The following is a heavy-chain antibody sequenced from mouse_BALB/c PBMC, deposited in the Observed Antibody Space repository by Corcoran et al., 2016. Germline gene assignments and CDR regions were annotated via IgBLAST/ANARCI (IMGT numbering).Heavy chain of an antibody. CDR3: ARSGNYYGSRLDY. CDR1: GYTFTNYG. Sequence: QIQLVQSGPELKKPGETVKISCKASGYTFTNYGMNWVKQAPGKGLKWMGWINTYTGEPTYADDFKGRFAFSLETSASTAYLQINNLKNEDTATYFCARSGNYYGSRLDYWGQGTTLTVSS. V-gene: IGHV9-3-1*01. CDR2: INTYTGEP. D-gene: IGHD1-1*01. J-gene: IGHJ2*01.